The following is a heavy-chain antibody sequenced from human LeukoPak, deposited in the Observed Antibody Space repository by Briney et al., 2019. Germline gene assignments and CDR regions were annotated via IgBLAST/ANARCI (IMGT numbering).Heavy chain of an antibody. V-gene: IGHV3-21*01. CDR3: ARELGALTHGFDY. D-gene: IGHD3-16*01. CDR1: GFTFSSYS. J-gene: IGHJ4*02. Sequence: PGGSLRLSCAASGFTFSSYSMNWVRQAPGKGLEWVSSISSSSSYIYYADSVKGRFTISRDNAKNSLYLQMNSLRAEDTAVYYCARELGALTHGFDYWGQGTLVSVAS. CDR2: ISSSSSYI.